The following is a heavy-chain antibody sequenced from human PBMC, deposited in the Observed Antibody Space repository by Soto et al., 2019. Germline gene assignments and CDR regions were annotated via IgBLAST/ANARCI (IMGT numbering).Heavy chain of an antibody. CDR1: GGSFSSDSFI. D-gene: IGHD1-26*01. V-gene: IGHV4-31*03. Sequence: SLSLTCSVSGGSFSSDSFIWSWVRQFPGKGLEWIGYINYSGTTYYNPSLRSRITMSVDTSKNQFSLNLSSVTAADTAVYYCARDHKWDGMDVWGQGTTGTVSS. CDR3: ARDHKWDGMDV. CDR2: INYSGTT. J-gene: IGHJ6*02.